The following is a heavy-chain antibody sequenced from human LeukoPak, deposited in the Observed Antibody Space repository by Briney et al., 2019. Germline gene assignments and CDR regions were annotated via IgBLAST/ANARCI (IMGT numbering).Heavy chain of an antibody. CDR1: GFTFSDYG. D-gene: IGHD1-26*01. J-gene: IGHJ4*02. CDR2: ISSGSRTI. CDR3: ARVGSGIDY. V-gene: IGHV3-48*01. Sequence: GGSLRLSCTASGFTFSDYGMNWVRQAPGKGLESVSYISSGSRTIYYADSVKGRFTISRDNAKNSLFLQMNSLRAEDTAVYYCARVGSGIDYWGQGTLVTVSS.